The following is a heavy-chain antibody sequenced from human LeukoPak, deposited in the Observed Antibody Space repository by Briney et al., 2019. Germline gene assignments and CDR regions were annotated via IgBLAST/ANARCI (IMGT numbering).Heavy chain of an antibody. D-gene: IGHD3-3*01. J-gene: IGHJ5*02. CDR3: ARLRGEWATYYDFWSGYWLGWFDP. Sequence: SETLSLTCTVSGGSISSGGYYWSWIRQPPGKGLEWIGYIYHSGSTYYNPSLKSRVTISVDTSKNQFSLKLSSVTAADTAVYYCARLRGEWATYYDFWSGYWLGWFDPWGQGTLVTVSS. CDR2: IYHSGST. V-gene: IGHV4-30-2*03. CDR1: GGSISSGGYY.